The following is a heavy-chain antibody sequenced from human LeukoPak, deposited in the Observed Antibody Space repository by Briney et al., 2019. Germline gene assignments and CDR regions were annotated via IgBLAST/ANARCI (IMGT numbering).Heavy chain of an antibody. V-gene: IGHV3-23*01. D-gene: IGHD3-22*01. CDR1: GFTFSSYS. J-gene: IGHJ4*02. CDR2: ISGSGGST. Sequence: PGGSLRLSCAASGFTFSSYSMNWVRQAPGKGLEWVSAISGSGGSTYYADSVKGRFTISRDNSKNTLYLQMNSLRAEDTAVYYCAKSERGPIMIVVVTPFDYWGQGTLVTVSS. CDR3: AKSERGPIMIVVVTPFDY.